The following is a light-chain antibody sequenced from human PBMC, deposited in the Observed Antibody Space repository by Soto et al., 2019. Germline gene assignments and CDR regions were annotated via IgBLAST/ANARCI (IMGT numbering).Light chain of an antibody. J-gene: IGKJ3*01. CDR3: QQSYNIPFT. CDR1: QTISTY. CDR2: AAS. Sequence: DIQMTQSPASLSASIGDRVTITCRASQTISTYLNWYQQKPGKAPKLLIYAASNSRSGVPSRFSGSGSGTDFSLTISSLQPEDFATYYCQQSYNIPFTFGPGTKVDVK. V-gene: IGKV1-39*01.